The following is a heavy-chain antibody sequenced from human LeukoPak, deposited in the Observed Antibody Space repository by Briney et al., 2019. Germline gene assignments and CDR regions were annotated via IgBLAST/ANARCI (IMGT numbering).Heavy chain of an antibody. CDR1: GFTFSSYS. V-gene: IGHV3-21*04. J-gene: IGHJ4*02. Sequence: PGGSLRLSCAASGFTFSSYSMNWVRQAPGKGLEWVSSISSSSSYIYYADSVKGRLTISRDNSKNTLYLQMNSLRAEDTAVYYCAKGSSSSPRFRDYFDYWGQGTLVTVSS. D-gene: IGHD6-6*01. CDR2: ISSSSSYI. CDR3: AKGSSSSPRFRDYFDY.